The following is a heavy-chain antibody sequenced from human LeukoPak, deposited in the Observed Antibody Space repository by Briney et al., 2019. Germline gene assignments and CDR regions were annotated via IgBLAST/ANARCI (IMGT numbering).Heavy chain of an antibody. CDR3: ATQTGGYSGYTQIDY. D-gene: IGHD5-12*01. CDR1: GYTFTSYD. J-gene: IGHJ4*02. Sequence: ASVKVSCKASGYTFTSYDINWVRQATGQGLEWMGWMNPNSGNTGYAQKFRGRVTMTRNTSISTAYMELSSLRSEDTAVYYCATQTGGYSGYTQIDYWGQGTLVTVSS. CDR2: MNPNSGNT. V-gene: IGHV1-8*01.